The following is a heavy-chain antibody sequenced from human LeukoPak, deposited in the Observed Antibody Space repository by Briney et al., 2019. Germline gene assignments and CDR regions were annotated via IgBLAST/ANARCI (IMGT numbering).Heavy chain of an antibody. Sequence: ASVKASCKASGYTFASYTIHWVRQAPGQRLEWMGWINAGNGNTKYSQKFQGRVTITRDTSASTAYMELNSLRSEDTAVYYCARGDSSSWYAGDWFDPWGQGTLVTVSS. D-gene: IGHD6-13*01. V-gene: IGHV1-3*01. CDR2: INAGNGNT. CDR3: ARGDSSSWYAGDWFDP. J-gene: IGHJ5*02. CDR1: GYTFASYT.